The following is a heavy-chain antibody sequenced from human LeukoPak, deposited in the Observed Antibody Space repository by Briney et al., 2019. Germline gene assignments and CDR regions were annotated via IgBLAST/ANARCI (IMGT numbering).Heavy chain of an antibody. V-gene: IGHV3-53*01. J-gene: IGHJ4*02. D-gene: IGHD5-12*01. CDR2: IYSGGGT. CDR3: AKDREGLSSGYDLEYFDY. Sequence: GGSLRLSCAASGLTVSGNYMSWVRQAPGKGLEWVSIIYSGGGTYYADSVKGRFTISSHNSKNTLYLQMNSLRAEDTAVYYCAKDREGLSSGYDLEYFDYWGQGTLVTVSS. CDR1: GLTVSGNY.